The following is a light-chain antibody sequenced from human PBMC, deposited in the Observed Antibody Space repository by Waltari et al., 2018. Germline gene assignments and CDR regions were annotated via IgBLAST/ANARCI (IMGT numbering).Light chain of an antibody. CDR3: QQRSNWPPEVT. V-gene: IGKV3-11*01. J-gene: IGKJ5*01. Sequence: EIVLTQSPATLSLSPGESGTLSCRASQSVSSYLAWYQQIPGQAPRLLIFDASKRATGIPARFSGSGSGTDFTLTISYLEPEDSAVYYCQQRSNWPPEVTFGQGTRLEIK. CDR1: QSVSSY. CDR2: DAS.